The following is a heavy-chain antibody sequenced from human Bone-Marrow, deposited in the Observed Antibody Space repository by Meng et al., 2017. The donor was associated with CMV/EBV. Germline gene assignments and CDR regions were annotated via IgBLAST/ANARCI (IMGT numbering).Heavy chain of an antibody. CDR3: ARENDAGYYFDY. D-gene: IGHD3-10*01. V-gene: IGHV4-39*07. CDR2: IYYSGST. J-gene: IGHJ4*02. Sequence: SETLSLTCTVSGGSISSSSYYWGWIRQPPGKGLEWIGSIYYSGSTYYNPSLKSRVTISVDTSKNQFSLKLSSVTAADTAVYYCARENDAGYYFDYWGQGTLVTVYS. CDR1: GGSISSSSYY.